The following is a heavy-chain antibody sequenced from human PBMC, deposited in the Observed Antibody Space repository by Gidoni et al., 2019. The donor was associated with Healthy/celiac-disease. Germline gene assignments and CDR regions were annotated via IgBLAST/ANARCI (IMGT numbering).Heavy chain of an antibody. CDR1: GFTFRNAW. V-gene: IGHV3-15*07. CDR2: IKSKTDGGTT. Sequence: EVQLVESGGGWVRPGGSLRLSWAPSGFTFRNAWMNWVRQAPGKGLEWVGRIKSKTDGGTTDYAAPVKGRFTISRDDSKNTLYLQMNSLKTEDTAVYYCTTGYDYVWGSSDDAFDIWGQGTMVTVSS. D-gene: IGHD3-16*01. J-gene: IGHJ3*02. CDR3: TTGYDYVWGSSDDAFDI.